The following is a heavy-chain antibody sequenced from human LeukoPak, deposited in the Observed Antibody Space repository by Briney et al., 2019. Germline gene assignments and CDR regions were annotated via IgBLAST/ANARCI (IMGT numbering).Heavy chain of an antibody. J-gene: IGHJ3*02. CDR2: INTNTGNP. D-gene: IGHD3-3*01. CDR3: AREVRGFLEWWRSDAFDI. V-gene: IGHV7-4-1*02. CDR1: GYTLTNYA. Sequence: GASVKVSCKASGYTLTNYALNWVQQAPGQGLEWMGWINTNTGNPTYAQGFTGRFVFSLDTSVSTAYLQISSLKAEDTAVYYCAREVRGFLEWWRSDAFDIWGQGTMVTVSS.